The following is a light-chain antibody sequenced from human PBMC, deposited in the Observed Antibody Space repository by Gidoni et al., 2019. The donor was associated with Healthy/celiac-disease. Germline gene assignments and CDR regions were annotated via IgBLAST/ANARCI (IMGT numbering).Light chain of an antibody. CDR1: QSVSSSY. V-gene: IGKV3-20*01. CDR3: QQYGSSPLWT. J-gene: IGKJ1*01. CDR2: GAS. Sequence: EIVLTQSPGTLSLSPGERATLSCRASQSVSSSYLAWYKQKPGQAPRLLIYGASSRATGIPDRFSGSGSGTDFTLPISRLEPEDFAVYYCQQYGSSPLWTFGQGTKVEIK.